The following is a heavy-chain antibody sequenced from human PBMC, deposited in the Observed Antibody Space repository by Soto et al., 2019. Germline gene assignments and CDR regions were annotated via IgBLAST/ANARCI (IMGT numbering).Heavy chain of an antibody. CDR2: IYGNDDK. D-gene: IGHD3-16*01. J-gene: IGHJ4*02. CDR3: AHRPTSSYIFDY. CDR1: GFSLSTSGVN. Sequence: SGPTLVNPTQTLTLTCTFSGFSLSTSGVNVGWIRQPPGKALEWLALIYGNDDKRYSPSLESRVTITKDTSKNQVVLTMTNMDPVDTATYYCAHRPTSSYIFDYWGQGTLVTVSS. V-gene: IGHV2-5*01.